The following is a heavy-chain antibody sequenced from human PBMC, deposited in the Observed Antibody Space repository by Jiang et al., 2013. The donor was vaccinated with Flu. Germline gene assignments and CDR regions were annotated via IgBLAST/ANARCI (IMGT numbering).Heavy chain of an antibody. CDR2: IDPEDGEA. CDR1: GYTFTDYN. J-gene: IGHJ4*02. D-gene: IGHD5-18*01. Sequence: GAEVKKPGTTVKISCRVSGYTFTDYNMHWVQQAPGSGPEWMGLIDPEDGEAIYAEKFQGRVTIIADKSTSTAYMDLSSLKSEDTAVYYCARSSWGYSYGPFEYWGQGTLVTVSS. V-gene: IGHV1-69-2*01. CDR3: ARSSWGYSYGPFEY.